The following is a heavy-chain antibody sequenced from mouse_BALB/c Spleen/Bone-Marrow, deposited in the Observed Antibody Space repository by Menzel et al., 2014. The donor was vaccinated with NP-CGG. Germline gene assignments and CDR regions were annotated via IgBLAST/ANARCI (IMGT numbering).Heavy chain of an antibody. CDR3: VRGNYGNYVDYFDF. CDR1: GFTFSNYG. V-gene: IGHV5-6-3*01. Sequence: EVQRVESGGGLVQPGGSLKLSCAASGFTFSNYGMSWVRQTPDKRLELVATINSDGGSTYYPDSVKGRFTIYRDTAKNTLYLQMSSLKSEETAMYYCVRGNYGNYVDYFDFWGQGTPLTVSS. CDR2: INSDGGST. J-gene: IGHJ2*01. D-gene: IGHD2-1*01.